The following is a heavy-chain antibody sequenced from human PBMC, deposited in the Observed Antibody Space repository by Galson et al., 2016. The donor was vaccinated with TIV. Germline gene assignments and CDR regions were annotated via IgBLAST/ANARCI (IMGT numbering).Heavy chain of an antibody. J-gene: IGHJ3*02. CDR3: ARVVGYCSGDDCLLEAAFDI. CDR2: IYTSGIT. V-gene: IGHV4-61*02. D-gene: IGHD2-15*01. Sequence: TLSLTCTVSGAFIRSGSYYWNWIRQPAGKGLEWIGRIYTSGITNYNPSLKSRVTISVDASKSQFSLKLTSVTAADTAVYYCARVVGYCSGDDCLLEAAFDIWGQGTLVSVSS. CDR1: GAFIRSGSYY.